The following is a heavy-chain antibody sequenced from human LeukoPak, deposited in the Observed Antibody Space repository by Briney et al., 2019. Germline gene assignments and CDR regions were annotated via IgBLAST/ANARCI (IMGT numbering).Heavy chain of an antibody. V-gene: IGHV4-30-2*01. J-gene: IGHJ4*02. CDR1: GGSINSGGYY. D-gene: IGHD1-26*01. CDR3: ARPRIVGARRAFDY. CDR2: FSHSGST. Sequence: SQTLSLTCTVSGGSINSGGYYWPWIRQPPGEGLEWIAYFSHSGSTFYNPSLKSRVTISVDRSKNQFSLKLSSVTAADTAVYYCARPRIVGARRAFDYWGQGTLVTVSS.